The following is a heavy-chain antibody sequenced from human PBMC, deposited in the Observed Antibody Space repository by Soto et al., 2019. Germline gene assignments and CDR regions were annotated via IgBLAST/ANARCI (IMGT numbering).Heavy chain of an antibody. D-gene: IGHD6-19*01. V-gene: IGHV3-30-3*01. CDR1: GFTFSSYA. CDR2: ISYDGSNK. CDR3: ARDTSSGRIRYGMDV. Sequence: TGGSLRLSCAASGFTFSSYAMHWVRQAPGKGLEWVAVISYDGSNKYYADSVKGRFTISRDNSKNTLYLQMNSLRAEDTAVYYCARDTSSGRIRYGMDVWGQGTKVTVSS. J-gene: IGHJ6*02.